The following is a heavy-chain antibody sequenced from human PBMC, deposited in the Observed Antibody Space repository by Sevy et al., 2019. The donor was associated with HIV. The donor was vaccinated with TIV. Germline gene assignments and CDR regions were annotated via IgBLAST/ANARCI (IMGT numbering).Heavy chain of an antibody. Sequence: KQSQTLSLTCTVSGASISSSGYYWGWIRQPPGKGLEWIASIRYSGSTYYNPSLRSRVTISADASKKQFSLKLNSVTAADTAVYYCAGPRLTYNSGWSYYDHWGQGTVVTVSS. CDR3: AGPRLTYNSGWSYYDH. J-gene: IGHJ4*02. CDR1: GASISSSGYY. V-gene: IGHV4-39*01. CDR2: IRYSGST. D-gene: IGHD6-19*01.